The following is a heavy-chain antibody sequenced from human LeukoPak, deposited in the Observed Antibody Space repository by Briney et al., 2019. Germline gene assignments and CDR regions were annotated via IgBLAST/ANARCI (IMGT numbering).Heavy chain of an antibody. J-gene: IGHJ6*03. CDR3: AKERGFGELSYYYYYMDV. D-gene: IGHD3-10*01. Sequence: SVKVSCKASGGTFSSYAISWVRQAPGQGLELMGGIIPIFGTANYAQKFQGRVTITADESTSTAYMELSSLRSEDTAVYYCAKERGFGELSYYYYYMDVWGKGTTVTVSS. V-gene: IGHV1-69*13. CDR2: IIPIFGTA. CDR1: GGTFSSYA.